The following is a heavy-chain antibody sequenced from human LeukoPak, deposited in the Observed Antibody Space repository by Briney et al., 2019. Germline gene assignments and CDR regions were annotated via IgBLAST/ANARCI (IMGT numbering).Heavy chain of an antibody. Sequence: GRSLRLSCAASGFTFDDYAMHWVRQAPGKGLEWVSGISWNSGSIGYADSVKGRFTISRDNAKNSLYLQMNSLRAEDTALYYCAKVTTYYYGSGSYFDYWGQGILVTVSS. CDR2: ISWNSGSI. V-gene: IGHV3-9*01. J-gene: IGHJ4*02. CDR3: AKVTTYYYGSGSYFDY. D-gene: IGHD3-10*01. CDR1: GFTFDDYA.